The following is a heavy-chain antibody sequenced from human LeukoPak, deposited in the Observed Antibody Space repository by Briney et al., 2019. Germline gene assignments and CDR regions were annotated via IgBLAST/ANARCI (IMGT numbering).Heavy chain of an antibody. Sequence: GGSLRLSCAASGFTFSSYEMNWVRQAPGKGLEWVSFISSSGSIIYYADSVKGRFTISRDNAKNSLYLQMNSLRAEDTAVYYCASYGSGKGDYYMDVWGKGTTVTISS. CDR3: ASYGSGKGDYYMDV. CDR2: ISSSGSII. J-gene: IGHJ6*03. V-gene: IGHV3-48*03. D-gene: IGHD3-10*01. CDR1: GFTFSSYE.